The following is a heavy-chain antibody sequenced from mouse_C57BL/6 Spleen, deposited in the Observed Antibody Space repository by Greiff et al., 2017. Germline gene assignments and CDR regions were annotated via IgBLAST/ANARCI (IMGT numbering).Heavy chain of an antibody. Sequence: EVQLQQSGPGLVKPSQSLSLTCSVTGYSITSGYYWNWIRQFPGNKLAWMGYISYDGSNNYNPSLKNRISITRDTSTNQFFLKLNSVTTEDTATYYWASISPSHRSGDYWGHGTTLTVSS. CDR2: ISYDGSN. V-gene: IGHV3-6*01. D-gene: IGHD6-1*01. CDR3: ASISPSHRSGDY. J-gene: IGHJ2*01. CDR1: GYSITSGYY.